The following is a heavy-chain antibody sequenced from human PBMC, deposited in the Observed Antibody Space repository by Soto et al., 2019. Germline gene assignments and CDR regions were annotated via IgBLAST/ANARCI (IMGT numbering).Heavy chain of an antibody. Sequence: EVQLLESGGGLVQPGGSLRLSCAASGFTFSSYAMSWVRQAPGKGLEWVSAISGSGGSTYYADSVKGRFTISRDNSKNTLYLQMNSLRAEDTAVYYCAKDRYDSSGYYYYYYGMDVWGQGTTVTVSS. CDR2: ISGSGGST. D-gene: IGHD3-22*01. V-gene: IGHV3-23*01. CDR3: AKDRYDSSGYYYYYYGMDV. CDR1: GFTFSSYA. J-gene: IGHJ6*02.